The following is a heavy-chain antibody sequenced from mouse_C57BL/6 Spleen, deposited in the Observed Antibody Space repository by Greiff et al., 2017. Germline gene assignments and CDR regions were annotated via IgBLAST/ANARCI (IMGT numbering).Heavy chain of an antibody. D-gene: IGHD5-2*01. CDR2: IWRGGST. V-gene: IGHV2-5*01. Sequence: VQRVESGPGLVQPSQSLSITCTVSGFSFTSYGVHWVRQSPGKGLEWLGVIWRGGSTDYNAAFMSRLSITKDNSKSQVFFKMNSLQADDTDIYYCAKEYVYYAMDYWGQGTSVTVSS. CDR3: AKEYVYYAMDY. J-gene: IGHJ4*01. CDR1: GFSFTSYG.